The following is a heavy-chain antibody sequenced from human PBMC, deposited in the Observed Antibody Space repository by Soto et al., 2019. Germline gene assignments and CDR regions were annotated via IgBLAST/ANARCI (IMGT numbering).Heavy chain of an antibody. D-gene: IGHD3-3*02. CDR3: ARTTIAFYNWFDP. Sequence: SATLSLTCTVSGGSISSSSYYWGWIRQPPGKGLEWIGSIYYSGSTYYNPSLKSRVTISVDTSKNQFSLKLSSVTAADTAVYYWARTTIAFYNWFDPWGKGTLGTVSS. V-gene: IGHV4-39*01. J-gene: IGHJ5*02. CDR2: IYYSGST. CDR1: GGSISSSSYY.